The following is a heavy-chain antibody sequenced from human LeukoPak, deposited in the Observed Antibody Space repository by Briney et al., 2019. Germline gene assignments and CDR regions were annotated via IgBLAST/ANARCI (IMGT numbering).Heavy chain of an antibody. D-gene: IGHD3-3*01. V-gene: IGHV1-69*13. J-gene: IGHJ6*03. Sequence: ASVKVSCKASGGTFSSYAISWVRQAPGQGLEWMGGIIPIFGTANYAQKFQGRVTITADESTSTAYMELSSLRSEDTAVYYCARAADVGITNFGVVRRDYYYYMDVWGKGTTVTVSS. CDR2: IIPIFGTA. CDR1: GGTFSSYA. CDR3: ARAADVGITNFGVVRRDYYYYMDV.